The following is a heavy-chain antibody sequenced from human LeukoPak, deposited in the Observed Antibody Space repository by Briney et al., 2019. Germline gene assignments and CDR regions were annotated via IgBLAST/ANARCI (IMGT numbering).Heavy chain of an antibody. J-gene: IGHJ4*02. V-gene: IGHV3-30*18. CDR2: ISHDGSDK. D-gene: IGHD6-19*01. CDR3: AKDLSGGWSLDY. Sequence: GGSLRLSCGASGFTFSTYGMHWVRQAPGKGLEWVAVISHDGSDKHYAGSVKGRFSISRDNSKNTLYLQTNSLRGEDTAVYYCAKDLSGGWSLDYWGQGTLVTVSS. CDR1: GFTFSTYG.